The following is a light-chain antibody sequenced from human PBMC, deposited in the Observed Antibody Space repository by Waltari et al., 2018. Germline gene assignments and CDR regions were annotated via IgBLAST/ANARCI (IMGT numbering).Light chain of an antibody. Sequence: EIVLTQAPGNLSLAPGERATLPCRASQSVSRTLAWYQQKPGQAPRLLIFGASTRATGIPARFSGSGSGTDFSLTISRLEPEDFAVYYCQHYVRLPVTFGQGTKVEI. CDR2: GAS. V-gene: IGKV3-20*01. CDR3: QHYVRLPVT. CDR1: QSVSRT. J-gene: IGKJ1*01.